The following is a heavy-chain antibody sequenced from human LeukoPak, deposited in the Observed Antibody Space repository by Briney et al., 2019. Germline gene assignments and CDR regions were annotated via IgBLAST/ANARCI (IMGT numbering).Heavy chain of an antibody. V-gene: IGHV1-69*13. Sequence: SVKVSCKASGGTFSSYAISWVRQAPGQGLEWMGGIIPIFGTANYAQKFQGRVTITADESTSTAYMELSSLRSEDTAVYYCARDRGPHCSSTSCYESPLDYWGQGTLVTVSS. D-gene: IGHD2-2*01. CDR2: IIPIFGTA. CDR3: ARDRGPHCSSTSCYESPLDY. J-gene: IGHJ4*02. CDR1: GGTFSSYA.